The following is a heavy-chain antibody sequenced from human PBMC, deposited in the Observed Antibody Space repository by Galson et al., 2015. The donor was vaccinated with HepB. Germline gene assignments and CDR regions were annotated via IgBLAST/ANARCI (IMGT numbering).Heavy chain of an antibody. Sequence: SLRLSCAGSGFTFSDYFMHWVRQAPGKGLEWVGRTGNKATQYAASENGRFTITRDDSRNLLFLQMNGLKVEDTAIYYCVRVNTGEEYTYDYWGQGTLVTVSS. CDR2: TGNKAT. CDR3: VRVNTGEEYTYDY. D-gene: IGHD2/OR15-2a*01. J-gene: IGHJ4*02. V-gene: IGHV3-72*01. CDR1: GFTFSDYF.